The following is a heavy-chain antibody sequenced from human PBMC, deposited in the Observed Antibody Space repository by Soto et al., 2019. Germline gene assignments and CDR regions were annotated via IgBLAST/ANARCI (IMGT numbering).Heavy chain of an antibody. CDR3: ACSSSWYYY. J-gene: IGHJ4*02. Sequence: QVQLVQSGAEVKKPGSSVKVSCKASGGTFSSYTISWVRQAPGQGLEWMGRIIPILGIANDAQKFQGRVTITEDKSPGTASMELSSLGSEEAAVYYCACSSSWYYYWGQGTLVTVSS. D-gene: IGHD6-13*01. V-gene: IGHV1-69*02. CDR2: IIPILGIA. CDR1: GGTFSSYT.